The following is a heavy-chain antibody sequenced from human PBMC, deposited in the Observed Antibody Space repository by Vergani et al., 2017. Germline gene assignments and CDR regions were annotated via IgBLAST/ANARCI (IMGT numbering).Heavy chain of an antibody. V-gene: IGHV4-59*01. D-gene: IGHD3-10*01. Sequence: QVQLQESGPGLVKPSETLSLTCTVSGGSISSYYWSWIRQPPGKGLEWIGYIYYSGSTNYNPSLKSRVTISVDTSKNQFSLKLSSVTAADTAVYYCARDRTMVRGAADPYYFDYWGQGTLVTVSS. CDR2: IYYSGST. CDR3: ARDRTMVRGAADPYYFDY. CDR1: GGSISSYY. J-gene: IGHJ4*02.